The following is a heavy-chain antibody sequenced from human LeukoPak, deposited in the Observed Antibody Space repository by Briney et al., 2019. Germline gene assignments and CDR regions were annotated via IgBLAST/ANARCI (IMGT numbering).Heavy chain of an antibody. D-gene: IGHD2-21*01. CDR2: ISFDGTNK. CDR1: GFRFNDHA. CDR3: ASDFGDYQPVDY. J-gene: IGHJ4*02. V-gene: IGHV3-30*14. Sequence: GGSLRLSCEASGFRFNDHAMHWVRQAPGKGLEWGAVISFDGTNKYYADSVDGRLTISRVNSKNTVFLQMDSLRREDTAVYFCASDFGDYQPVDYWGQGTLVTVSS.